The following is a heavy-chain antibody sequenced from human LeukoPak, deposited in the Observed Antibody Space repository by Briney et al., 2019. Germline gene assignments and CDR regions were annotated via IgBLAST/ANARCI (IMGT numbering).Heavy chain of an antibody. Sequence: GGSLRLSCAASGFTFSSYSMNWVRQAPGKGLEWVSYISSSSSTIYYADSVKGRFTISRDNAKNSLYLQMNSLRAEDTVVYYCARDLTMVRGVIGSWGQGTLVTVSS. V-gene: IGHV3-48*01. J-gene: IGHJ4*02. CDR2: ISSSSSTI. CDR1: GFTFSSYS. D-gene: IGHD3-10*01. CDR3: ARDLTMVRGVIGS.